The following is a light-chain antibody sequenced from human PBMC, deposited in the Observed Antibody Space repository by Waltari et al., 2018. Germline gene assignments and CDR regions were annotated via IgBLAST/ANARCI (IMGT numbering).Light chain of an antibody. CDR2: DAS. V-gene: IGKV3-11*01. Sequence: CRASETVRSDLAWYQQKPGQAPRLLIFDASSRAPGIPAKFSGSGSGTDFTLTVSNLEPEDFAVYYCQQRSNWPYTFGQGTRVEIK. J-gene: IGKJ2*01. CDR3: QQRSNWPYT. CDR1: ETVRSD.